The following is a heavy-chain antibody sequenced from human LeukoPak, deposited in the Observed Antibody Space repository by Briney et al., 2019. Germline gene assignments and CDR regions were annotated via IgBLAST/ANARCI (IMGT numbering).Heavy chain of an antibody. J-gene: IGHJ4*02. CDR2: IYYSGST. V-gene: IGHV4-61*01. CDR1: GGSISSSSYY. D-gene: IGHD5-12*01. CDR3: AREMVATHNYFDY. Sequence: PSETLSLTCTVSGGSISSSSYYWGWIRQPPGKGLEWIGYIYYSGSTNYNPSLKSRVTISVDTSKNQFSLKLSSVTAADTAVYYCAREMVATHNYFDYWGQGTLVTVSS.